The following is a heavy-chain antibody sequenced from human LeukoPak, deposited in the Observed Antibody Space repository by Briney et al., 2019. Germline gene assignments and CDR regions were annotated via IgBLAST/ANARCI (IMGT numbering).Heavy chain of an antibody. V-gene: IGHV4-34*01. CDR2: INHSGST. CDR1: GGSFSGYY. D-gene: IGHD6-13*01. CDR3: ARGLTSSSWYSVVY. Sequence: PSETLSPTCAVYGGSFSGYYWSWIRQPPGKGLEWIGEINHSGSTNYNPPLKSRVTISVDTSKNQFSLKLSSVTAADTAVYYCARGLTSSSWYSVVYWGQGTLVTVSS. J-gene: IGHJ4*02.